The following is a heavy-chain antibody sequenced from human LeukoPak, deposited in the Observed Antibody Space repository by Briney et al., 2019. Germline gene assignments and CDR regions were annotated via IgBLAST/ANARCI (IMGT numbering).Heavy chain of an antibody. J-gene: IGHJ4*02. CDR2: ISTTGVST. V-gene: IGHV3-64*01. Sequence: GGSLRLSCAASGFTFSGYTMYWVRQAPGKGLEFVSGISTTGVSTYYANSVKGRFTISRDNSKNTLYLQMGSLRAEDMAVYYCARAGGKMATTPDFWGQGTLVTVSS. CDR1: GFTFSGYT. D-gene: IGHD5-24*01. CDR3: ARAGGKMATTPDF.